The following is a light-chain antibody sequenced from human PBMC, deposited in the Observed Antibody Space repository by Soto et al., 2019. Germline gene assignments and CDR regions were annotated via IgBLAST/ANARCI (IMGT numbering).Light chain of an antibody. CDR2: DAS. J-gene: IGKJ4*01. V-gene: IGKV3-11*01. CDR1: QSVSSN. CDR3: QQRRNWPPLT. Sequence: EIVMTQSPATLSVSPGERATLSCRASQSVSSNLAWYQQKPGQAPRLLIYDASNRATGIPARFSGSGSGTDFTLTISSLEPEDFAVYYCQQRRNWPPLTFGGGTRVEIK.